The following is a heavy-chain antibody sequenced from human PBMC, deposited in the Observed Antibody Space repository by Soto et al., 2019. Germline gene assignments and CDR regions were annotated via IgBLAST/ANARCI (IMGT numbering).Heavy chain of an antibody. CDR1: GFTFSSYW. V-gene: IGHV3-7*03. CDR3: ARVGGTDITGDGGIDAFDI. CDR2: IKQDGSEK. J-gene: IGHJ3*02. D-gene: IGHD7-27*01. Sequence: GGSLRLSCAASGFTFSSYWMSWVRQAPGKGLEWVANIKQDGSEKYYVDSVKGRFTISRDNAKNSLYLQMNSLRAEDTAVYYCARVGGTDITGDGGIDAFDIWGQGTMVTVSS.